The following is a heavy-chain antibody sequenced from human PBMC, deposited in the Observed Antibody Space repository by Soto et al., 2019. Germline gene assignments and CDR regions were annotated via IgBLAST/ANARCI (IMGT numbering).Heavy chain of an antibody. V-gene: IGHV3-30-3*01. CDR1: GFTFSSYA. CDR2: ISYDGSNK. J-gene: IGHJ5*02. D-gene: IGHD4-4*01. CDR3: ARQTDTVTYNWFDP. Sequence: LRLSCAASGFTFSSYAMHWVRQAPGKGLEWVAVISYDGSNKYYADSVKGRFTISRDNSKNTLYLQMNSLRAEDTAVYYCARQTDTVTYNWFDPWGQGTLVTVSS.